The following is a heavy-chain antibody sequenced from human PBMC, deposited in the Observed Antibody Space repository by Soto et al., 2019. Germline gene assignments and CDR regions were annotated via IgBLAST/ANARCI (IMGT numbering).Heavy chain of an antibody. D-gene: IGHD6-19*01. CDR1: GYTFTDYY. CDR2: INPNSGGT. J-gene: IGHJ4*02. CDR3: AAFASGSIDY. V-gene: IGHV1-2*02. Sequence: QVQLVQSGAEVKKPGASVKVSCKASGYTFTDYYIQWVRQAPGQGLEWMGWINPNSGGTNSTQKFQGRVAMTRDTSISTAYMELTRLRSDDTAVYYCAAFASGSIDYWGQGTLVTVSS.